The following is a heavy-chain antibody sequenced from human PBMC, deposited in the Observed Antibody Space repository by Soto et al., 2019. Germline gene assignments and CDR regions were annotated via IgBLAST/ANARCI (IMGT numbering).Heavy chain of an antibody. J-gene: IGHJ6*02. D-gene: IGHD3-9*01. CDR1: GYTFTSYG. CDR3: ASSSASVLRYFDWLLYRQYYGMDV. Sequence: ASVKVSCKASGYTFTSYGTSWVRQAPGQGLEWMGWISAYNGNTNYAQKLQGRVTMTTDTSTSTAYMELRSLRSDDTAVYYCASSSASVLRYFDWLLYRQYYGMDVWGQGTTVTVSS. V-gene: IGHV1-18*01. CDR2: ISAYNGNT.